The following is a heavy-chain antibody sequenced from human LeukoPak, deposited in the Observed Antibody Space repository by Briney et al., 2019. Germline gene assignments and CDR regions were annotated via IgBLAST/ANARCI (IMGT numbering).Heavy chain of an antibody. CDR3: ARVDCGSGWSDLDDY. Sequence: SETLALTCAVSGGSISSSNWWSWVRQPPGKGLEWIGEIYHSGSTNYNPSLKSRVTISVDKSKNQFSLKLSSVTAADTAVYYCARVDCGSGWSDLDDYWGQGTLVTVSS. CDR2: IYHSGST. V-gene: IGHV4-4*02. D-gene: IGHD6-13*01. J-gene: IGHJ4*02. CDR1: GGSISSSNW.